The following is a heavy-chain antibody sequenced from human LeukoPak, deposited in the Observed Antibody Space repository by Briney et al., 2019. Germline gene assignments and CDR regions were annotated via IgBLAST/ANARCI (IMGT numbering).Heavy chain of an antibody. CDR3: ARQGENLYDYVWGSYRY. CDR1: GGSFSGYY. D-gene: IGHD3-16*02. CDR2: INHSGST. Sequence: PSETLSLTCAVYGGSFSGYYWSWIRQPPGKGLEWIGEINHSGSTNYNPSLKSRVTISVDTSKNQFSLKLSSVTAADTAVYYCARQGENLYDYVWGSYRYWGQGTLVTVSS. V-gene: IGHV4-34*01. J-gene: IGHJ4*02.